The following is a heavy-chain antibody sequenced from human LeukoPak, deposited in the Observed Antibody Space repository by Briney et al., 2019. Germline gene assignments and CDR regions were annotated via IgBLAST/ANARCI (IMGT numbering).Heavy chain of an antibody. CDR1: GGSISSSSYY. CDR3: ATRGGYDFWSGYYLDY. D-gene: IGHD3-3*01. CDR2: IYYSGST. J-gene: IGHJ4*02. V-gene: IGHV4-39*07. Sequence: PSETLSLTCTVSGGSISSSSYYWGWIRQPPGKGLEWIGSIYYSGSTYYNPSLKSRVTISVDTSKNQFSLKLSSVTAADTAVYYCATRGGYDFWSGYYLDYWGQGTLVTVSS.